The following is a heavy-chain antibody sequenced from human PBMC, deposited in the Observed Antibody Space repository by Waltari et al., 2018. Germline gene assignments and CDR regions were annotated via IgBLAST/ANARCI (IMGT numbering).Heavy chain of an antibody. CDR1: GGSISSSSYY. CDR3: ARDGGAVAGVDY. D-gene: IGHD6-19*01. Sequence: GTGLLKPSETLSLTCTVSGGSISSSSYYWGWIRQPPGKGLEWIGSIYYSGSTYYNPSLKSRVTISVDTSKNQFSLKLSSVTAADTAVYYCARDGGAVAGVDYWGQGTLVTVSS. J-gene: IGHJ4*02. CDR2: IYYSGST. V-gene: IGHV4-39*07.